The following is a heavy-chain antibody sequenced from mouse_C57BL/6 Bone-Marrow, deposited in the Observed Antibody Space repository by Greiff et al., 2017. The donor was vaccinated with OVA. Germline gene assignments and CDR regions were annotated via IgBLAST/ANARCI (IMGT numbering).Heavy chain of an antibody. V-gene: IGHV1-50*01. CDR2: IDPSDSYT. Sequence: QVQLQQPGAELVKPGASVKLSCKASGYTFTSYWMQWVKQRPGQGLEWIGEIDPSDSYTNYNQKFKGKATLTVDTSSSTAYMQLSSLTSDDSAVYYCARDYCSSTHWYFDVWGTGTTVTVSS. CDR1: GYTFTSYW. CDR3: ARDYCSSTHWYFDV. J-gene: IGHJ1*03. D-gene: IGHD1-1*01.